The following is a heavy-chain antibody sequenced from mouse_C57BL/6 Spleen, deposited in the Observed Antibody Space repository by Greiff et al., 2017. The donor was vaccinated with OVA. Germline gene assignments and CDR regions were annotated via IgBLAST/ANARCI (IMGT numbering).Heavy chain of an antibody. J-gene: IGHJ4*01. V-gene: IGHV1-26*01. CDR2: INPNNGGT. CDR1: GYTFTDYY. Sequence: VQLQQSGPELVKPGASVKISCKASGYTFTDYYMNWVKQSHGKSLEWIGDINPNNGGTSYNQKFKGKATLTVDKSSSTAYMELRSLTSEDSAVYYCARSSPPYYAMDYWGQGTSVTVSS. CDR3: ARSSPPYYAMDY.